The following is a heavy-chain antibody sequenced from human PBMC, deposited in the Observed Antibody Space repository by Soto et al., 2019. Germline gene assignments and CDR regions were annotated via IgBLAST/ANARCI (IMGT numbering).Heavy chain of an antibody. CDR3: ARGPEGYSSSWYWFDP. J-gene: IGHJ5*02. V-gene: IGHV1-8*01. CDR2: MNPNSGNT. Sequence: ASVKVSCKASGYTFTSYDINWVRQATGQGLEWMGWMNPNSGNTGYAQKFQGRVTMTRNTSISTAYMELSSLRSEDTAVYYCARGPEGYSSSWYWFDPWGQGTLVTVSS. D-gene: IGHD6-13*01. CDR1: GYTFTSYD.